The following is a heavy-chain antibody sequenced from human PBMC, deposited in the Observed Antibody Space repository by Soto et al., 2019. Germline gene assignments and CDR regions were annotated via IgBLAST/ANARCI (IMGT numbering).Heavy chain of an antibody. CDR3: ASRRNPYGAYDY. CDR1: GFTFSSCA. J-gene: IGHJ4*02. D-gene: IGHD4-17*01. CDR2: ISSNGGST. Sequence: PGGSLTLSCSASGFTFSSCAMHWVRQAPGKGLEYVSAISSNGGSTDYADSVKGRFTISRDNSKNTLYLQMNSLRADDTAVYYCASRRNPYGAYDYWGQGTLVTVSS. V-gene: IGHV3-64*04.